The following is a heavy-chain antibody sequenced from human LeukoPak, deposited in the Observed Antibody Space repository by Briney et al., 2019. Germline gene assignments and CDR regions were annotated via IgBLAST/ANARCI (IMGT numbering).Heavy chain of an antibody. V-gene: IGHV1-2*02. CDR1: GYTFTGYY. D-gene: IGHD3-22*01. J-gene: IGHJ4*02. CDR2: INPNSGGT. CDR3: ARSHDSSTYYGGGDY. Sequence: GASVTVSCTASGYTFTGYYMHWVRQAPGQGLEWMGWINPNSGGTNYAQKFQGRVTMTKDTSISTAYMELSRLRSEDTAVYYCARSHDSSTYYGGGDYWGQGTLVTVSS.